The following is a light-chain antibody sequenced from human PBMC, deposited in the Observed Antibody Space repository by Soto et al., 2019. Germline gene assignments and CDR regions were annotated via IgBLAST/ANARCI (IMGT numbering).Light chain of an antibody. CDR3: MQSTQLPPT. Sequence: DVLITQPPLSLSVAPGQPASISCKSSQSLLHITGETFLFWYLQKPGQSPQLLIYEVSTRVSGVPDRFSGSGSGTDFTLEISRVETDDVGIYYCMQSTQLPPTFGQGTRLEIK. V-gene: IGKV2D-29*02. CDR2: EVS. J-gene: IGKJ5*01. CDR1: QSLLHITGETF.